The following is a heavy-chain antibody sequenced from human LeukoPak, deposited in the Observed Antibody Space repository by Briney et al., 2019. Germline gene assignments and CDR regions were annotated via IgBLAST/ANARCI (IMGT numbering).Heavy chain of an antibody. J-gene: IGHJ4*02. CDR2: ISYDGSNK. D-gene: IGHD2/OR15-2a*01. CDR3: AKELYGHSTFES. Sequence: GGSLRLSCAASGFAFSTYGMHWVRQAPGKGLDWVAVISYDGSNKYYADSVKGRFTISRDNSKNTVYLQMNGLRAEETAVYYCAKELYGHSTFESWGQGTLVTVSS. V-gene: IGHV3-30*18. CDR1: GFAFSTYG.